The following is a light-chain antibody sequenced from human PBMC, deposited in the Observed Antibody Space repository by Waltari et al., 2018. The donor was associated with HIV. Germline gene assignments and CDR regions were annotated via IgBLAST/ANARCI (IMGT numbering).Light chain of an antibody. CDR3: QTWDKSTVV. CDR2: QDT. V-gene: IGLV3-1*01. J-gene: IGLJ2*01. CDR1: KLGDKY. Sequence: SYELTQSPSVSVSPGQTASITCSGDKLGDKYACWYQQKPGQSPVLVIYQDTKRPSGIPELVSGSNSGNTATLTISGTQAMDEADYFCQTWDKSTVVFGGRTKLTVL.